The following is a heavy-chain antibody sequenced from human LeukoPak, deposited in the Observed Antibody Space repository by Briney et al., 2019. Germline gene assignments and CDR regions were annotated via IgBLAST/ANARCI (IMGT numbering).Heavy chain of an antibody. D-gene: IGHD3-9*01. J-gene: IGHJ5*02. CDR1: GFTFTSSA. Sequence: ASVKVSCKASGFTFTSSAVQWARQARGQRLEWIGWIVVGSGNTNYAQKFQERVTITRDMSTSTAYMELSSLRSEDTAVYYCAAGAYVLRYFDWLPSSPFDPWGQGTLVTVSS. V-gene: IGHV1-58*01. CDR3: AAGAYVLRYFDWLPSSPFDP. CDR2: IVVGSGNT.